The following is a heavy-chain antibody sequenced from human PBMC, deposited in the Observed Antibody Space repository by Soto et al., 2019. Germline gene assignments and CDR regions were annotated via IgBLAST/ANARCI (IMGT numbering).Heavy chain of an antibody. D-gene: IGHD2-15*01. Sequence: QVQLVESGGGVVQPGRSLRLSCGASGFAFSTYSMHWVRQAPGKGLEWVAVISYDGRQEYYGESVKGRFTVSRDNPKNTLYLQMNSLRTEDSAVYYCAREERTSSYSAFDSWGQGTLVTVSS. CDR3: AREERTSSYSAFDS. CDR1: GFAFSTYS. J-gene: IGHJ4*02. CDR2: ISYDGRQE. V-gene: IGHV3-30*04.